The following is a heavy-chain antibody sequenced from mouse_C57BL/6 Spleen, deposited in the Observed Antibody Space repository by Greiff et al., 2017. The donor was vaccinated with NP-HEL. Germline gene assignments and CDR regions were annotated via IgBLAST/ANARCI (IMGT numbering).Heavy chain of an antibody. CDR2: IDPSDSYT. CDR1: GYTFTSYW. V-gene: IGHV1-69*01. J-gene: IGHJ4*01. CDR3: ARGGSRGMDY. Sequence: VQLQQPGAELVMPGASVKLSCKASGYTFTSYWMHWVKQRPGQGLEWIGEIDPSDSYTNYNQKFKGKSTLTVDKSSSTAYMQLSSLTSEDSAVYYCARGGSRGMDYWGQGTSVTVSS.